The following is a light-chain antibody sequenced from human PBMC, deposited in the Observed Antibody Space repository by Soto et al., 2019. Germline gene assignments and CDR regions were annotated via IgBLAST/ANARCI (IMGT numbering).Light chain of an antibody. Sequence: QSALTQPPSVSGSPGQSITISCTGTSSDVGGYSYVSCYQQHPGKGPKLMIYEVSNRPSGVSFRFSGSKSGNTASLTIPGLQAEDEADYYCSSYTSSNTVIFGGGTKVTVL. CDR1: SSDVGGYSY. CDR2: EVS. V-gene: IGLV2-14*01. CDR3: SSYTSSNTVI. J-gene: IGLJ2*01.